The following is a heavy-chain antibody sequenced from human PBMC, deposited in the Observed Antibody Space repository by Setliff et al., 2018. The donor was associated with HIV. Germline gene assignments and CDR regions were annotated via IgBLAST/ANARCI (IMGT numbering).Heavy chain of an antibody. CDR1: GFTFDDYG. Sequence: LRLSCAASGFTFDDYGMNWVRQAPGKGLEWVSCISSGSYYIYYADSVKGRFTISRDNAKSSLFLQMNSLRAEDTAVYYCARSRRDEVLPAAMGFDYWGQGTPVTVSS. D-gene: IGHD2-2*01. CDR3: ARSRRDEVLPAAMGFDY. CDR2: ISSGSYYI. J-gene: IGHJ4*02. V-gene: IGHV3-21*01.